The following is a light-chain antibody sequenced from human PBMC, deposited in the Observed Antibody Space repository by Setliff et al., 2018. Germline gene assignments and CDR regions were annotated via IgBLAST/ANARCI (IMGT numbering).Light chain of an antibody. J-gene: IGLJ1*01. CDR3: TAYTSGTTDV. Sequence: QSVLTQPASVSGSPGQSITISCSGTSSDVGSYDLVSWYQQHPGKAPKLIIHGVSNRPSGVSSRFSGSKSGNTASLTISGLQTEDEADYYCTAYTSGTTDVFGSGTKVTVL. V-gene: IGLV2-14*03. CDR1: SSDVGSYDL. CDR2: GVS.